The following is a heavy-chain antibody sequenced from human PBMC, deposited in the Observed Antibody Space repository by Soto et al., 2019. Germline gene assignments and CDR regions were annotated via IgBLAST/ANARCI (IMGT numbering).Heavy chain of an antibody. D-gene: IGHD1-26*01. CDR1: GDSVSSNSAA. V-gene: IGHV6-1*01. CDR2: TYYRSKWST. Sequence: SQTLSLTCAISGDSVSSNSAAWNWIRKSPSRGLQWLGRTYYRSKWSTDYALSVKSRITINPDTSKNQFSLQLDSVTPEDTAVYYCARTSYSGNYQAFAYWGQGTQVTVSS. CDR3: ARTSYSGNYQAFAY. J-gene: IGHJ4*02.